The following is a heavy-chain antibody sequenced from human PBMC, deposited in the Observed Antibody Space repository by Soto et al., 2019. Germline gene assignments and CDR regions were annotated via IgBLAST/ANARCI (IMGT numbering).Heavy chain of an antibody. V-gene: IGHV3-30*18. CDR1: GFTFSSYG. J-gene: IGHJ6*02. D-gene: IGHD4-17*01. CDR2: ISYDGSNK. CDR3: AKVGVDYGDLVYYYYYGMDV. Sequence: QVQLVESGGGVVQPGRSLRLSCAASGFTFSSYGMHWVRQAPGKGLEWVAVISYDGSNKYYADSVKGRFTISRDNSKNTLYLQMNCLRAEDTAVYYCAKVGVDYGDLVYYYYYGMDVWGQGTTVTVSS.